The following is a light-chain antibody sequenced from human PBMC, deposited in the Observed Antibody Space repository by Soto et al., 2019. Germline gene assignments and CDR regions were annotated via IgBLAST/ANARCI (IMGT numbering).Light chain of an antibody. J-gene: IGKJ1*01. CDR3: QQYGSSPPRT. V-gene: IGKV3-20*01. CDR1: QSVRSNF. CDR2: GAS. Sequence: EIVLTQSPGTLSLSPGERATLSCRASQSVRSNFLAWYQQKPGQAPRLLIYGASNRATGIPDRFSGSGSGTDFTLTITRLEPEDFAMYYCQQYGSSPPRTFGQGTKVDIK.